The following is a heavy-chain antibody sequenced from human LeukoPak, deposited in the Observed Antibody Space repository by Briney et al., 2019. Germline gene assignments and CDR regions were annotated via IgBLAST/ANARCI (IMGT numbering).Heavy chain of an antibody. D-gene: IGHD2-8*02. CDR2: IHYSGGT. J-gene: IGHJ6*03. Sequence: SETLSLTCTVSGGSMNTYYWTWIRQPPGKGLEWIGHIHYSGGTDYNPSLKSRVTISVDTSKNQFSLRLSSVTAADTAVYYCARFGARRLVRGYYYYMDVWGKGTTVTVSS. CDR3: ARFGARRLVRGYYYYMDV. CDR1: GGSMNTYY. V-gene: IGHV4-59*01.